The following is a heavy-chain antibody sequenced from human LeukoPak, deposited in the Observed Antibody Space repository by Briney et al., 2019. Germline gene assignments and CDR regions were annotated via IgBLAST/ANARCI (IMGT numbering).Heavy chain of an antibody. Sequence: GASVKVSCKTSGYPFSDYYIHWIRQASGQGLESMGWINPKNGDTKYAQRSQGRLTITMDTSIDTVYMELCSLRYDDTAVYYCARLSALWGQGTLVTVSS. CDR3: ARLSAL. CDR2: INPKNGDT. J-gene: IGHJ4*02. V-gene: IGHV1-2*02. CDR1: GYPFSDYY.